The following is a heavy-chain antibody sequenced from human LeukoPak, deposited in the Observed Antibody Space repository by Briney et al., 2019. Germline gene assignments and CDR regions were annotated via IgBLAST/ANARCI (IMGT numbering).Heavy chain of an antibody. CDR3: ARLSRITMVRGVTFDY. Sequence: PSETLSLTCAVYGGSFSGYYWSWIRQPPGKGLEWIGEINHSGSTNYNPSLKSRVTISVDTSKNQFSLKLSSVTAADTAVYYCARLSRITMVRGVTFDYWGQGTLVTVSS. D-gene: IGHD3-10*01. V-gene: IGHV4-34*01. J-gene: IGHJ4*02. CDR1: GGSFSGYY. CDR2: INHSGST.